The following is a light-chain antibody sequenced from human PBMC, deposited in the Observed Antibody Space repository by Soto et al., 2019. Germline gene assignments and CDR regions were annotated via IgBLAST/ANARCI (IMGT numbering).Light chain of an antibody. J-gene: IGKJ5*01. CDR1: QRFSSRY. V-gene: IGKV3D-20*02. Sequence: SVLTHSAGTLSVSPGERASVCCMSCQRFSSRYLAWYQQNPGQAPRLLIYDTSYRATGIPARFSGSGSRTDFTLTISSLEPDDFALYYCQQRCLWITFGQVTR. CDR2: DTS. CDR3: QQRCLWIT.